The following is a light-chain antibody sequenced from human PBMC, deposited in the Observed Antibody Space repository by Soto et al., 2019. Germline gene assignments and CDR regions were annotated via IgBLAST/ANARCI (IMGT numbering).Light chain of an antibody. CDR1: QNVNNNY. J-gene: IGKJ1*01. CDR2: GAS. CDR3: QQLAT. V-gene: IGKV3-20*01. Sequence: EIVLTQSPGTLSLSPGERATLSCRASQNVNNNYLAWYQQKPGQAPRLLIYGASGRATGIPDRFSGSGSGTDFTLSISRLEPEDFAVYYCQQLATVGQGTEVE.